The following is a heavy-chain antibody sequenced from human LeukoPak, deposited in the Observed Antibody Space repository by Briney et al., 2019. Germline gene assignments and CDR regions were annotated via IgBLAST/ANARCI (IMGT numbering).Heavy chain of an antibody. CDR1: GFTFSSYG. D-gene: IGHD5-18*01. Sequence: PGRSLRLSCAASGFTFSSYGMHWVRQAPGKGLEWVAVISYDGSNKYCADSVKGRFTISRDNSKNTLYLQMNSLRAEDTAVYYCAKGDSGYSYADIDYWGQGTLVTVSS. CDR3: AKGDSGYSYADIDY. J-gene: IGHJ4*02. V-gene: IGHV3-30*18. CDR2: ISYDGSNK.